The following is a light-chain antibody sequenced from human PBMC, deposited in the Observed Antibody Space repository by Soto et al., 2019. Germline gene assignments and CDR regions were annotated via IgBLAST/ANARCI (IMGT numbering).Light chain of an antibody. Sequence: QMTQSPSSLSASVGDRVTITCRASQGISNYLAWYQQKPGKVPKLLIYAASTLQSGVPSRFSGSGSGTDFTLTISRLEPEDFAVYYCQHYGDSRTLGQGTKVDIK. V-gene: IGKV1-27*01. CDR1: QGISNY. CDR3: QHYGDSRT. J-gene: IGKJ1*01. CDR2: AAS.